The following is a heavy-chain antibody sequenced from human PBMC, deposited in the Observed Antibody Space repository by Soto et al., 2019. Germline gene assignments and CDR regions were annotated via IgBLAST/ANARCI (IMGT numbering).Heavy chain of an antibody. D-gene: IGHD3-10*01. Sequence: SETQSLTCGVYGGSFSDYAWTWIRQPPGKALEWIGQINHSGSANYNPSLKSRVTISVATPKNQFSLELASVTAADTAVYYCARGLFSEDSYSGGWYFFDYWGQGTLVTVSS. J-gene: IGHJ4*02. CDR2: INHSGSA. CDR1: GGSFSDYA. CDR3: ARGLFSEDSYSGGWYFFDY. V-gene: IGHV4-34*01.